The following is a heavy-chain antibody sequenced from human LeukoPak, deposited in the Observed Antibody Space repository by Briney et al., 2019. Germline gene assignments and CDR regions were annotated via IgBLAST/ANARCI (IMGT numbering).Heavy chain of an antibody. J-gene: IGHJ4*02. CDR2: IYESGST. D-gene: IGHD1-26*01. CDR3: ARHQMGANTFDY. Sequence: TSGTLSLTCAVSGGSISSHWWSWVRQPPGKGLEWIGEIYESGSTNYNPSLKSRATISGDKSASQFSLKLNSVTAADTAVYYCARHQMGANTFDYWGQGTLVTVSS. V-gene: IGHV4-4*02. CDR1: GGSISSHW.